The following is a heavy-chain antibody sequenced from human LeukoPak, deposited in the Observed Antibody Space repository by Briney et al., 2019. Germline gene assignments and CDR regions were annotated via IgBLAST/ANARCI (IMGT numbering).Heavy chain of an antibody. D-gene: IGHD3-22*01. Sequence: ASVKVSCKASGYTFTSYDINWVRQATGQGLEWMGWMNPSSGNTGYAQKFQGRVTMTRNTSISTAYMELSSLRSEDTAVYYCARFRYYYDSSGYYYYYYYGMDVWGQGTTVTVSS. V-gene: IGHV1-8*01. CDR3: ARFRYYYDSSGYYYYYYYGMDV. J-gene: IGHJ6*02. CDR2: MNPSSGNT. CDR1: GYTFTSYD.